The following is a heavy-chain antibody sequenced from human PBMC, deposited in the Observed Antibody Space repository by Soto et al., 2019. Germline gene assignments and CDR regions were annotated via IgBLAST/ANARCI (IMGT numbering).Heavy chain of an antibody. Sequence: QVQLVQSGAEVKKPGSSVKVSCKASGGTFSSYAISWVRQAPGQGLEWMGGIIPIFGTANYAQKFQGRVRITAEKSTSTAYMEVSSLRSEDTAVYYCAREESITIVRGVSAYFDYWGQGTLVTVSS. CDR1: GGTFSSYA. D-gene: IGHD3-10*01. CDR3: AREESITIVRGVSAYFDY. J-gene: IGHJ4*02. CDR2: IIPIFGTA. V-gene: IGHV1-69*06.